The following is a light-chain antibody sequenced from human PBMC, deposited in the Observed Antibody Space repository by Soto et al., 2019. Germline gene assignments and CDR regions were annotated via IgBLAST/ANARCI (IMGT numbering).Light chain of an antibody. Sequence: QSALTQPPSASGSPGQSVTISCTGTSSDVGGYNYVSWYQHHPGKAPKLMIYEVSERPSGVPDRFSGSKSGNTASLTVSGLQVEDEADYYCSSYAGSNNFVAFGGGTKVTVL. CDR3: SSYAGSNNFVA. V-gene: IGLV2-8*01. CDR2: EVS. J-gene: IGLJ2*01. CDR1: SSDVGGYNY.